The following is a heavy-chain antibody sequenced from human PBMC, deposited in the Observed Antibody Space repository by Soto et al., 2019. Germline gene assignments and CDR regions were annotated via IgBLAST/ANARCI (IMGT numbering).Heavy chain of an antibody. D-gene: IGHD6-13*01. CDR1: GFTLSAYW. J-gene: IGHJ3*02. Sequence: EVHLEESGGDLVQPGGSLRLSCAASGFTLSAYWMTWVRQAPGKGLAWVANINRDGSKKSYLDSVRGRFTISRDNVGNSLYLQMDSLRADDTALYDCARDVSPGSSSLYLDAFDIWGQGTMVTVSS. V-gene: IGHV3-7*05. CDR3: ARDVSPGSSSLYLDAFDI. CDR2: INRDGSKK.